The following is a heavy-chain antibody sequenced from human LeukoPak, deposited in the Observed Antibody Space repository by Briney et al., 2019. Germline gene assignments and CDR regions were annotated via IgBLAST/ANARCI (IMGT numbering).Heavy chain of an antibody. CDR2: ISYTGST. V-gene: IGHV4-34*01. D-gene: IGHD5-18*01. Sequence: PSETLSLTCAVYGGSFSGYYWSWIRQPPGKGLEWIGYISYTGSTYYNPSLKSRVIISRDTSKNQFSLKLSSVTAADTAVYYCARVGYSYGLDPWGQGTLVTVSS. CDR1: GGSFSGYY. J-gene: IGHJ5*02. CDR3: ARVGYSYGLDP.